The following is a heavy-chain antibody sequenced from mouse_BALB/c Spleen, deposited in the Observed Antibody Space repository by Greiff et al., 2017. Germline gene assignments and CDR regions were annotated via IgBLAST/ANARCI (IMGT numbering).Heavy chain of an antibody. D-gene: IGHD1-2*01. CDR3: ARGGKITTATGAMDY. CDR2: ISYSGST. CDR1: GYSITSDYA. J-gene: IGHJ4*01. V-gene: IGHV3-2*02. Sequence: EVQRVESGPGLVKPSQSLSLTCTVTGYSITSDYAWNWIRQFPGNKLEWMGYISYSGSTSYNPSLKSRISITRDTSKNQFFLQLNSVTTEDTATYYCARGGKITTATGAMDYWGQGTSVTVSS.